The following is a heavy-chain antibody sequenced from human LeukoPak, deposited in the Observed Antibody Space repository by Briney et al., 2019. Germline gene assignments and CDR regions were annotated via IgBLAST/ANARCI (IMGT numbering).Heavy chain of an antibody. D-gene: IGHD6-13*01. J-gene: IGHJ4*02. V-gene: IGHV4-59*12. Sequence: SETLSLTCTVSGGSISSYYWSWIRQPPGKGLEWIGYIYYSGSTNYNPSLKSRVTISVDTSKNQFSLKLSSVTAADTAVYYCAREVVAAAGTVDYWGQGILVTVSS. CDR3: AREVVAAAGTVDY. CDR2: IYYSGST. CDR1: GGSISSYY.